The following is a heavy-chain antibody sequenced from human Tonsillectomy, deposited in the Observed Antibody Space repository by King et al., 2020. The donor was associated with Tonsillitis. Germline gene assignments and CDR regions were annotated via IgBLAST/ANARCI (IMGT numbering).Heavy chain of an antibody. D-gene: IGHD1-20*01. V-gene: IGHV3-15*01. J-gene: IGHJ5*02. CDR3: TTPYNWNDAGWFDP. CDR1: GFTFSNAW. CDR2: IKSKTDGGTT. Sequence: VQLVESGGGLVKPGWSLRLSCAASGFTFSNAWMSWVRQAPGKGLEWVGRIKSKTDGGTTDYPAPVKGRFTISRDDSKNTLYLEMNSLKTEDTAVYYCTTPYNWNDAGWFDPWGQGTLVTVSS.